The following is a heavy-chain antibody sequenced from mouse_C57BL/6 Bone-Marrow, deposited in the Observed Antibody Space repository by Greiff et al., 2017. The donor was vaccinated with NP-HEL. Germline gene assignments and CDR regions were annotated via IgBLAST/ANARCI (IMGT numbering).Heavy chain of an antibody. V-gene: IGHV3-6*01. D-gene: IGHD2-14*01. Sequence: EVQLQESGPGLVKPSQSLSLTCSVTGYSITSGYYWNWIRQFPGNKLEWMGYISYDGSNNYNPSLKNRISITRDTSKNQFFLKLNSVTTEDTATYYCARRGDYRDWYFDVWGTGTTVTVSS. CDR2: ISYDGSN. J-gene: IGHJ1*03. CDR3: ARRGDYRDWYFDV. CDR1: GYSITSGYY.